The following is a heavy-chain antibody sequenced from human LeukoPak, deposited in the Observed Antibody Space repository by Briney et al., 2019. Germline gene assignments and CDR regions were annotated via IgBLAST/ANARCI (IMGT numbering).Heavy chain of an antibody. Sequence: GGSLRLSCAASGFTFSSYSMNWVRQAPGKGLEWVSYISSSSSTIYYADSVKGRFTISRDNSKNTLYLQMNSLRAEDTAVYYCAKGRWDIYYFDYWGQGTLVTVSS. CDR2: ISSSSSTI. J-gene: IGHJ4*02. CDR1: GFTFSSYS. V-gene: IGHV3-48*01. CDR3: AKGRWDIYYFDY. D-gene: IGHD1-26*01.